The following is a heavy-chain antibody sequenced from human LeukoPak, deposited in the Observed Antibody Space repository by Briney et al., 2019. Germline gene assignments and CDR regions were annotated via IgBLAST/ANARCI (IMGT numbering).Heavy chain of an antibody. D-gene: IGHD2-15*01. CDR2: INPNSGGT. CDR3: ARDTLAATKTYYFDY. J-gene: IGHJ4*02. CDR1: RYTFTGYY. V-gene: IGHV1-2*02. Sequence: GASVKVSCKASRYTFTGYYMHWVRQAAGQGLEWMGWINPNSGGTNYAQKFQGRVTMTRDTSISTAYMELSRLRSDDTAVYYCARDTLAATKTYYFDYWGQGTLVNVSS.